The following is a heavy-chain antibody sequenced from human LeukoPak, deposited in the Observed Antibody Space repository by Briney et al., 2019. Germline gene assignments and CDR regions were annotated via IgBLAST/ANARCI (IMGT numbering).Heavy chain of an antibody. Sequence: GGSLRLSCAASGFTFSSYAMSWVRQAPGKGLEWVSDISGSGDSTFYADSVKGRFTISRDNSKNTMYLQMNSLRAGDTAVYYCAKGYTSGWYFFDYWGQGTLVTVSS. CDR2: ISGSGDST. J-gene: IGHJ4*02. CDR1: GFTFSSYA. D-gene: IGHD6-19*01. V-gene: IGHV3-23*01. CDR3: AKGYTSGWYFFDY.